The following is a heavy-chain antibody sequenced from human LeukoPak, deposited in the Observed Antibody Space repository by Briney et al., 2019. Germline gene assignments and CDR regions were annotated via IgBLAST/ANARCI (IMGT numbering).Heavy chain of an antibody. Sequence: SESLSLTCNVSGGSISSGDKYWSWIRQPPGKGLEWIGYIYYSGSTYYNPSLKSRLTISVDTSENQFSLHLTSVTAADTAVYFCARVTRWAGLDFWGQGTLVTVSS. V-gene: IGHV4-30-4*01. D-gene: IGHD2-21*02. CDR1: GGSISSGDKY. CDR3: ARVTRWAGLDF. CDR2: IYYSGST. J-gene: IGHJ4*02.